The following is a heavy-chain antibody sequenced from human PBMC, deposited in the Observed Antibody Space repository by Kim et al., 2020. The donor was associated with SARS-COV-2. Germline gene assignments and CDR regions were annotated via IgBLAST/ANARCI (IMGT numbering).Heavy chain of an antibody. Sequence: SETLSLTCTVSGGSISSSSYYWGWVSQPPGKGLEWIGSIYYSGSTYYNPALRSRVTISDDTYKNQLSLKVSSVTAAYTDGYDCACGEYSSGGDSPGDYWG. CDR3: ACGEYSSGGDSPGDY. V-gene: IGHV4-39*07. J-gene: IGHJ4*01. CDR1: GGSISSSSYY. D-gene: IGHD6-19*01. CDR2: IYYSGST.